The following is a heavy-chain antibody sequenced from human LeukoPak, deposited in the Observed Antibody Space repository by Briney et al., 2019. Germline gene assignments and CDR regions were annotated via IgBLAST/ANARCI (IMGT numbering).Heavy chain of an antibody. CDR2: ISYDGSNK. V-gene: IGHV3-30*18. Sequence: PGGSLRLSCAVSGFSFSDYYMSWIRQPPGKGLEWVAFISYDGSNKFYGDSVKGRFTISRDNSKNTLYLQMNSLRAEDTAVYYCAKMVREFYTISYYFDYWGQGTLVTVSS. CDR3: AKMVREFYTISYYFDY. J-gene: IGHJ4*02. D-gene: IGHD2-8*01. CDR1: GFSFSDYY.